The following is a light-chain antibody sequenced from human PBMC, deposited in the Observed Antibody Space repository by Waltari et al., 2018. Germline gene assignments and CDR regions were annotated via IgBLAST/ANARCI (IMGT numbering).Light chain of an antibody. CDR3: QQFDGSILT. V-gene: IGKV3-20*01. CDR1: QTINNNF. J-gene: IGKJ4*01. CDR2: GAS. Sequence: IVLTQSPDTLSLSPGQRANLSCRASQTINNNFLVWYQQKPGQAPRLLIHGASRRATDFPDRFSGSGSGTDFTLTISRLEPEDVAVYYCQQFDGSILTFGGGTKVEV.